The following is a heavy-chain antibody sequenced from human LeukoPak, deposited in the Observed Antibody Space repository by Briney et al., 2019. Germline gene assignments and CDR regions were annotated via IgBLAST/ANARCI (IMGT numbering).Heavy chain of an antibody. J-gene: IGHJ1*01. Sequence: ASVKVSCKASGYTFTIYGISWVRQAPGQGLEWMGWSSAYNGNTNYAQKLQGRVTMTTDTSTSTAYMELRSLRSDDTAVYYCAREGYCSGGSCYSAEYFQHWGQGTLVTVSS. CDR3: AREGYCSGGSCYSAEYFQH. CDR2: SSAYNGNT. D-gene: IGHD2-15*01. CDR1: GYTFTIYG. V-gene: IGHV1-18*04.